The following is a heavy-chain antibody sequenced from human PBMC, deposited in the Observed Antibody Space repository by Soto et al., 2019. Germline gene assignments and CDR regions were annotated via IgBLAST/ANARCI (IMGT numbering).Heavy chain of an antibody. CDR3: ASGRAMGV. CDR1: GFTFISYA. J-gene: IGHJ6*02. Sequence: GGSLRLSCAASGFTFISYAMSWVRQATGKGREWVSAISGGGSSTYYADSVKGRFTISRDNSKNTLYLQMNSLRAEGTAVYYCASGRAMGVCGQGTTVTVSS. D-gene: IGHD1-26*01. V-gene: IGHV3-23*01. CDR2: ISGGGSST.